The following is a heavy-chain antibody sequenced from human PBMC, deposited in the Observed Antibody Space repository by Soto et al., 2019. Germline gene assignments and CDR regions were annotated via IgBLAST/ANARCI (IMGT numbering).Heavy chain of an antibody. J-gene: IGHJ2*01. V-gene: IGHV3-7*01. CDR3: ARELVGTGWYCDL. Sequence: EGQLVESGGGLVQPGGSLRLSCGASGFSFSSYSISWVRQAPGKGLEWVANINHAGSEKYYVGSVKGRFTMYRDNAKNSAYLQMNSLRVDDTAVYYCARELVGTGWYCDLWGRGTLVTVSS. CDR2: INHAGSEK. D-gene: IGHD2-21*02. CDR1: GFSFSSYS.